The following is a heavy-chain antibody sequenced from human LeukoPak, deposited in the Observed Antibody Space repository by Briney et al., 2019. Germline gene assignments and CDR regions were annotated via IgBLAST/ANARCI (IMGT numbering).Heavy chain of an antibody. J-gene: IGHJ6*03. CDR1: GFTFSSYG. D-gene: IGHD3-22*01. CDR3: AKEFPYYDSSGYYYISFTYYYMDV. Sequence: GGSLRLSCAASGFTFSSYGMSWVRQAPGKGLEWVSAISGSGGSTYYADSVKGRFTISRDNSKNTLYLQMNSLRAEDTAVYYCAKEFPYYDSSGYYYISFTYYYMDVWGKGTTVTISS. CDR2: ISGSGGST. V-gene: IGHV3-23*01.